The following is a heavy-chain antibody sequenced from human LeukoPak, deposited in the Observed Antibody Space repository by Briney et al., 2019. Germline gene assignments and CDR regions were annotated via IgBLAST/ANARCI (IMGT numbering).Heavy chain of an antibody. Sequence: GESLKISCKGSGHSFTSYWIGWVRPMPGKVLEWMGIIYPGDSDTRYSPSFQGQVTISADKSISTAYLQRSSLKASDTAMYYCARRGGYSGYDFSSFDYWGQGTLVTVSS. CDR2: IYPGDSDT. J-gene: IGHJ4*02. V-gene: IGHV5-51*01. D-gene: IGHD5-12*01. CDR3: ARRGGYSGYDFSSFDY. CDR1: GHSFTSYW.